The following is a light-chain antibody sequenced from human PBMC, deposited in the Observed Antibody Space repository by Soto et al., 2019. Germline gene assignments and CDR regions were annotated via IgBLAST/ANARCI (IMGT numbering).Light chain of an antibody. CDR1: QSVDSN. Sequence: EILMTQSPATLSVSPGERATLSCRASQSVDSNLACYQQKPGQAPRLLIYGASTRATGISARFSGSGSGTEFTLTISSLQSEDFGVYYCQQYNNWWKFGQGTKVDIK. CDR3: QQYNNWWK. J-gene: IGKJ1*01. V-gene: IGKV3-15*01. CDR2: GAS.